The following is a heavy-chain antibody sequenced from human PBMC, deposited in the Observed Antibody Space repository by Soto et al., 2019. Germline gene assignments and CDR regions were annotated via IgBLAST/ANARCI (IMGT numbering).Heavy chain of an antibody. CDR1: GGSVSTYY. CDR2: IYYSGST. J-gene: IGHJ4*02. D-gene: IGHD4-17*01. CDR3: ARATYGGYFQIDY. Sequence: SETLSLTCTVSGGSVSTYYWSWIRQPPGKGLEWIGYIYYSGSTNYNPSLKSRVTISVDTSKNQFSLKLSSVTAADTAMHYCARATYGGYFQIDYWGQGTLVTVSS. V-gene: IGHV4-59*02.